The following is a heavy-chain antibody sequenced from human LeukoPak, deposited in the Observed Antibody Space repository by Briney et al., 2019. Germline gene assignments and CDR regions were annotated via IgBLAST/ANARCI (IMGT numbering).Heavy chain of an antibody. CDR3: ARDPIEAEPDYFDY. V-gene: IGHV3-30*04. Sequence: PGGSLRLSCSASGFHFATYAMHWVRQAPGKGLEWVAVIFDERNKFVADSVKGRFTISRDNFKNTLYLQMNSLRDEDTAIYYCARDPIEAEPDYFDYWGQGTLVTVSS. J-gene: IGHJ4*02. CDR1: GFHFATYA. CDR2: IFDERNK.